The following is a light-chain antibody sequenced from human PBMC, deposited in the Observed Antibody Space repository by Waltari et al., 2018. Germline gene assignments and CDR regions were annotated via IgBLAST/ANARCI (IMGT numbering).Light chain of an antibody. CDR2: EVT. V-gene: IGLV2-8*01. CDR3: SSYAGTNNLL. J-gene: IGLJ2*01. CDR1: SSDIGNYNY. Sequence: QSALTQPPSASGSPGQSVTISCTGTSSDIGNYNYVSWYQQHPGKAPNLMIYEVTKRPSGVPDRFTGSKSGNTASLTVSGLQAEDEADYYCSSYAGTNNLLFGGGTKLTVL.